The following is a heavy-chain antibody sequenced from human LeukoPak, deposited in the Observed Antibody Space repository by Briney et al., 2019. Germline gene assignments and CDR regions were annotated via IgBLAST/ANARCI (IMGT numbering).Heavy chain of an antibody. CDR3: ARNFCSGDRCYLLFDY. J-gene: IGHJ4*02. D-gene: IGHD2-15*01. V-gene: IGHV1-2*02. Sequence: ASVKVSCKASGYTFTGFYMHWVRQAPGQGLEWMGWINPNSGGTEYAQQFQGRVTMTRDTSFSTAHMELSRLSSDDTAVYFCARNFCSGDRCYLLFDYWGQGTLVTVSS. CDR2: INPNSGGT. CDR1: GYTFTGFY.